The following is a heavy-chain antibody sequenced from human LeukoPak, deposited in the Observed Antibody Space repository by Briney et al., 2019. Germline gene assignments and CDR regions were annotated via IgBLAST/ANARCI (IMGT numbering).Heavy chain of an antibody. J-gene: IGHJ4*02. D-gene: IGHD6-19*01. Sequence: SETLSLTCSVSDASMTNSYWTWIRQTPGKGLEWIGHIYYSDNTHYNPSLEGRVTISLDTSKNQFSLKLKSVTAADTAVYYCARLASGWYLAVDYWGQGTLVTVSS. CDR3: ARLASGWYLAVDY. CDR2: IYYSDNT. CDR1: DASMTNSY. V-gene: IGHV4-59*01.